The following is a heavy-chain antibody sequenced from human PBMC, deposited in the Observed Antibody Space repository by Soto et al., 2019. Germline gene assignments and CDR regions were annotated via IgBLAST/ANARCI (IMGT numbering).Heavy chain of an antibody. D-gene: IGHD5-12*01. CDR2: INAGNGNT. V-gene: IGHV1-3*01. Sequence: ASVKVSCKASGYTFTSYAIHWVRQAPGQRLEWMGWINAGNGNTKYSQKFQGRVIITRDTSAGTAYMELRSLRSEDTAVYYCATPIVALYWGQGTLVTVSS. CDR3: ATPIVALY. J-gene: IGHJ4*02. CDR1: GYTFTSYA.